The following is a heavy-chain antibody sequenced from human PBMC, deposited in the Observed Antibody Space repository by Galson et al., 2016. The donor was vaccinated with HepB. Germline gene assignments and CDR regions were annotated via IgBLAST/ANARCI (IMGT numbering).Heavy chain of an antibody. CDR3: AREPSSSMGAPFDY. CDR1: GGTSSSYA. D-gene: IGHD6-6*01. J-gene: IGHJ4*02. CDR2: IIPIIGTP. V-gene: IGHV1-69*11. Sequence: SVKVSCKASGGTSSSYAISWVRQAPGQGLEWMGNIIPIIGTPNYAQKFQGRVTITADESTSTAYMELSSLRSEDTAVYYCAREPSSSMGAPFDYWGQGTLVTVSS.